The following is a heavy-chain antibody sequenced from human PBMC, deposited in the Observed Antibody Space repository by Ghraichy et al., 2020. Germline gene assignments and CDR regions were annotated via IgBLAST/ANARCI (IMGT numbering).Heavy chain of an antibody. CDR2: IIPIFGTA. D-gene: IGHD5-18*01. Sequence: SVKVSCKASGGTFSSYAISWVRQAPGQGLEWMGGIIPIFGTANYAQKFQGRVTITADKSTSTAYMELSSLRSEDTAVYYCARGRNQLWLFFDYWGQGTLVTVSS. CDR3: ARGRNQLWLFFDY. CDR1: GGTFSSYA. V-gene: IGHV1-69*06. J-gene: IGHJ4*02.